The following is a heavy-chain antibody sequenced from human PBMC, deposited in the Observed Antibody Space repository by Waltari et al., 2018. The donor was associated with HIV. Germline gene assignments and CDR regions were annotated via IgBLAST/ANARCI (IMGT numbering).Heavy chain of an antibody. CDR2: VSAYNGNT. V-gene: IGHV1-18*01. Sequence: QVQLVQSGAEVKKPGASVKVSCKASGYTFTSYGISWVRQAPGQGLEWMGWVSAYNGNTNYAQKLQGRVTMTTDASTSTAYMERRSLRSDDTAVYYCARINCTSVSCYASLDYWGQGTLVTVSS. CDR1: GYTFTSYG. D-gene: IGHD2-2*01. J-gene: IGHJ4*02. CDR3: ARINCTSVSCYASLDY.